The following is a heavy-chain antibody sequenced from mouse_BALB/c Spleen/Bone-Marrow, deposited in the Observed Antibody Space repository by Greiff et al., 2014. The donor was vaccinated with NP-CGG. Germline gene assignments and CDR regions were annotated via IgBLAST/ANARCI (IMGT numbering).Heavy chain of an antibody. CDR2: ITTYSANA. CDR1: GYTLTDYA. V-gene: IGHV1-67*01. D-gene: IGHD3-3*01. CDR3: ARGGTGPFPY. J-gene: IGHJ3*01. Sequence: QVQLQQSGPELARPGESVKISCKGSGYTLTDYAMHWVKQSHAKSLEWIGVITTYSANAKYNQKFKGKATTTVDKSSSTAYLELARLTSEDSDIYYCARGGTGPFPYWGQGTLVTVSA.